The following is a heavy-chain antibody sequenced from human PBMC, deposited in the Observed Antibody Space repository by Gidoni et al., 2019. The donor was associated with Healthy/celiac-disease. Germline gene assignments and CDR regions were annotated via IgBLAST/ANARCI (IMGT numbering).Heavy chain of an antibody. D-gene: IGHD5-18*01. V-gene: IGHV4-34*01. CDR2: INHSGST. J-gene: IGHJ2*01. CDR3: ARGRGYSYGTHWYFDL. Sequence: QVQLQQWGAGLLKPSETLSLTCAVYGGSFSGYYWSWIRQPPGKGLEWIGEINHSGSTNYNPSLRSRVTISVDTSKNQFSLKLSSVTAADTAVYYCARGRGYSYGTHWYFDLWGRGTLVTVSS. CDR1: GGSFSGYY.